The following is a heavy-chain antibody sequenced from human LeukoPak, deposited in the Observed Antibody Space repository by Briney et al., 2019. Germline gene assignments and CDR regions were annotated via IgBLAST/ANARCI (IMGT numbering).Heavy chain of an antibody. Sequence: PGGSLRLSCAASGFTFSSYAMHWVRQAPGKGLEWVAVISYDGSNKYYADSVKGRFTISRDNSKNTLYLQMNSLRAEDTAVYYCAKDGAPYYSAENYFDYWGQGTLVTVSS. CDR2: ISYDGSNK. D-gene: IGHD3-22*01. J-gene: IGHJ4*02. CDR1: GFTFSSYA. V-gene: IGHV3-30-3*01. CDR3: AKDGAPYYSAENYFDY.